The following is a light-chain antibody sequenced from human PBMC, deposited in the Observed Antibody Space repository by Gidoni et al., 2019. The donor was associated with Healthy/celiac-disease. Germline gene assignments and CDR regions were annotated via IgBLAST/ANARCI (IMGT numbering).Light chain of an antibody. CDR2: AAS. J-gene: IGKJ5*01. CDR1: QSISSY. Sequence: DIEMTQSPSSLSASVGDRVTITCRASQSISSYLNWYQQKPGKAPKLLIYAASSLQSGVPSRFSGSGSGTDFTLTISSLQPEDFATYYCQQCYSTSITFGQGTKLEIK. V-gene: IGKV1-39*01. CDR3: QQCYSTSIT.